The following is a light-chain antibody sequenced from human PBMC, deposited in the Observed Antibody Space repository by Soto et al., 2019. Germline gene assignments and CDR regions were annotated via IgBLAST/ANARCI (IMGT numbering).Light chain of an antibody. V-gene: IGLV2-14*01. CDR1: SSDVGGYNY. CDR2: DVS. CDR3: SSYTSSSTYV. J-gene: IGLJ1*01. Sequence: QSVLAQPASVSGSPGQSITISCTGTSSDVGGYNYVSWYQQHPSKAPKLMIYDVSNRPSGVSNRFSGSKSGNTASLTISWLQAEDEADYYCSSYTSSSTYVFGTGTKGTVL.